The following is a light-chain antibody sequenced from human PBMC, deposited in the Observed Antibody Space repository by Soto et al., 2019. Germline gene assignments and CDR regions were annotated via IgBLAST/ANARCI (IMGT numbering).Light chain of an antibody. CDR2: DAS. V-gene: IGKV1-5*01. Sequence: DIQMTQSPSTLSGSVADRVTITCQASQTISTWMAWYQQKPGKAPKLLVYDASTLQSGVASRFSGSGSGTEFTLIISGLQPDDSATYYCQQYTNTNNPWMFGQGTKVDIK. J-gene: IGKJ1*01. CDR1: QTISTW. CDR3: QQYTNTNNPWM.